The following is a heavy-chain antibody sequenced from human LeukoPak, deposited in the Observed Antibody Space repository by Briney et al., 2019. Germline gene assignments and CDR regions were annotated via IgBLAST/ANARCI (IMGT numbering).Heavy chain of an antibody. CDR1: GGSFSGYY. CDR3: ARGRRKVRGVIISLDY. J-gene: IGHJ4*02. Sequence: SSETLSLTCAVYGGSFSGYYWSWIRQPSGKGLEWIGEINHSGSTNYNPSLKSRVTISVDTSKNQFSLKLSSVTAADTAVYYCARGRRKVRGVIISLDYWGQGTLVTVSS. D-gene: IGHD3-10*01. CDR2: INHSGST. V-gene: IGHV4-34*01.